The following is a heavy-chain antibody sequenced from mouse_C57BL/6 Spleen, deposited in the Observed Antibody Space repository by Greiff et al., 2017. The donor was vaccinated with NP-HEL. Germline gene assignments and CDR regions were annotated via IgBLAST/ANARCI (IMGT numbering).Heavy chain of an antibody. D-gene: IGHD1-1*01. J-gene: IGHJ2*01. V-gene: IGHV14-3*01. CDR3: ARGHYYGSSYEYYFDY. Sequence: VQLQQSVAELVRPGASVKLSCTASGFNIKNTYMHWVKQRPEQGLEWIGRIDPANGNTKYAPKFQGKATITADTSSNTAYLQLSSLTSEDTAIYYCARGHYYGSSYEYYFDYWGQGTTLTVSS. CDR1: GFNIKNTY. CDR2: IDPANGNT.